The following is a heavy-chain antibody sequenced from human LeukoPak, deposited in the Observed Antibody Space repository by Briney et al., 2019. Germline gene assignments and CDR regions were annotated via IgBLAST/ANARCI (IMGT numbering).Heavy chain of an antibody. CDR2: IIPISGTA. J-gene: IGHJ6*03. CDR3: ARGARRFLEWLLGDYYYYMDV. D-gene: IGHD3-3*01. Sequence: SVKVSCKASGGTFSSYAISWVRQAPGQGLEWMGGIIPISGTANYAQKFQGRVTITADESTSTAYMELSSLRSEDTAVYYCARGARRFLEWLLGDYYYYMDVWGKGTTVTVSS. CDR1: GGTFSSYA. V-gene: IGHV1-69*13.